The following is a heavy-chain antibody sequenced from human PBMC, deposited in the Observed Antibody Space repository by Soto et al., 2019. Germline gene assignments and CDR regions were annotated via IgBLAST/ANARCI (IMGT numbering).Heavy chain of an antibody. J-gene: IGHJ4*02. V-gene: IGHV1-18*01. CDR3: ARDNPTYYDFWSGPAY. Sequence: ASVKFSCKASGYTFTSYGISWVRQAPGQGLEWMGWISAYNGNTNYAQKLQGRVTMTTDTSTSTAYMELRSLRPDDTAVYYCARDNPTYYDFWSGPAYWGQGTLVTVSS. D-gene: IGHD3-3*01. CDR1: GYTFTSYG. CDR2: ISAYNGNT.